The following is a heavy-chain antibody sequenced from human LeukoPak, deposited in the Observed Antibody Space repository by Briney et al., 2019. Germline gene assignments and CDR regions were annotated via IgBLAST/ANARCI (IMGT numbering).Heavy chain of an antibody. CDR2: ISYDGSNK. J-gene: IGHJ4*02. CDR1: GFTFSGYA. Sequence: GGSLRLSCAASGFTFSGYAMGWVRQAPGKGLEWVTVISYDGSNKYYADSVKGRFTISRDNSNNTLYLQMSSLRADDTAVYYCAKDRGYNSGRGPIDYWGQGTLVTVSS. D-gene: IGHD6-19*01. V-gene: IGHV3-30*18. CDR3: AKDRGYNSGRGPIDY.